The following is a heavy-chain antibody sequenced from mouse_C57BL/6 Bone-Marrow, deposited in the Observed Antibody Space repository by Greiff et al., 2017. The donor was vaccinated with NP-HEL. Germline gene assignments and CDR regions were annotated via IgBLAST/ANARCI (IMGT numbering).Heavy chain of an antibody. Sequence: EVMLVESGGDLVKPGGSLKLSCAASGFTFSSYGMSWVRQTPDKRLEWVATISSGGSYTYYPDSVKGRFTISRDNAKNTLYLQMSSLKSEDTAMYYCARSSYGNYGAGFAYWGQGTLVTVSA. CDR1: GFTFSSYG. D-gene: IGHD2-10*01. V-gene: IGHV5-6*02. J-gene: IGHJ3*01. CDR3: ARSSYGNYGAGFAY. CDR2: ISSGGSYT.